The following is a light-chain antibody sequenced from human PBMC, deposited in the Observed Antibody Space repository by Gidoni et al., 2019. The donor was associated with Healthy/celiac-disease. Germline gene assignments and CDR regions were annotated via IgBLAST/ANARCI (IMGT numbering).Light chain of an antibody. V-gene: IGKV3-11*01. J-gene: IGKJ4*01. CDR2: DAS. CDR1: QSFSSY. Sequence: EIVLTQSPATLSLSPGERATLSCRASQSFSSYLAWYQQTPGQAPRLLIYDASNRATGIPARFSCSGSGTDFTLTISSLEPEDFAVYYCQQRSNWPPTFGGGTKVEIK. CDR3: QQRSNWPPT.